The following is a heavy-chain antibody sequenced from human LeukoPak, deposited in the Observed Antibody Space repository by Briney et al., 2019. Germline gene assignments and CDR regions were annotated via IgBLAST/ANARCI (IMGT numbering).Heavy chain of an antibody. CDR3: ARRYYDILTGYYYFDY. CDR2: IKQDGSEK. D-gene: IGHD3-9*01. CDR1: GFTFSSYW. Sequence: GGSLRLSCAASGFTFSSYWMSWVRQAPGKGLEWVANIKQDGSEKYYVDSVKGRFTISRDNAKNSLYLQMNSLGAEDTALYYCARRYYDILTGYYYFDYWGQGTLVTVSS. V-gene: IGHV3-7*01. J-gene: IGHJ4*02.